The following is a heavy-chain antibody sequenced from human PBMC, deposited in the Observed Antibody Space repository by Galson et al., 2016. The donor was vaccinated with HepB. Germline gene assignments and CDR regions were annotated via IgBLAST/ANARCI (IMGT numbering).Heavy chain of an antibody. CDR1: GGSIRNYF. Sequence: SETLSLTCTVSGGSIRNYFWPWIRQPPGKRLEWRGSIYDNGDTNYNPSPNSRLTMSIDTSKTQFTLKLGSVTPAETAVYYCAREIYGGNSRPFYYWAQGTLVTVSS. D-gene: IGHD4-23*01. V-gene: IGHV4-59*01. CDR2: IYDNGDT. CDR3: AREIYGGNSRPFYY. J-gene: IGHJ4*02.